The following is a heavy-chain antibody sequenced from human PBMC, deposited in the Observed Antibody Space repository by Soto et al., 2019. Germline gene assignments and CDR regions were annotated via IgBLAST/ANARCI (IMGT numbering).Heavy chain of an antibody. CDR2: IYYSGST. V-gene: IGHV4-59*08. CDR1: GGSISSYY. Sequence: SETLSLTCTVSGGSISSYYWYWIRQPSGKGLEWIGYIYYSGSTNYNPSLKSRVTISVDTSKNQFSLKLSSVTAADTAVYYCARQGTYDFWSGYSPSYYYYMDVWGKGTTVTVSS. J-gene: IGHJ6*03. CDR3: ARQGTYDFWSGYSPSYYYYMDV. D-gene: IGHD3-3*01.